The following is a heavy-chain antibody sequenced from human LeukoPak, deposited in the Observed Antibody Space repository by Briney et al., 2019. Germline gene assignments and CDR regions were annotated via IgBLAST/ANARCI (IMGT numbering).Heavy chain of an antibody. CDR2: ISSSGGTI. CDR3: ARYYYGSGSYYSYFDY. Sequence: QAGGSLRLSCAASGFNFRTYSMNWVRQAPGKGLEWVSYISSSGGTIYYADSVKGRFTTSRDNAKNSLYLQMNSLRAEDTAVYYCARYYYGSGSYYSYFDYWGQGTLVTVSS. CDR1: GFNFRTYS. D-gene: IGHD3-10*01. V-gene: IGHV3-48*04. J-gene: IGHJ4*02.